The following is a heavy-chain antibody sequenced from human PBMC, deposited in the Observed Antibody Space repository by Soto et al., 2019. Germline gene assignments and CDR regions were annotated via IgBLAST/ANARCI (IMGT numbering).Heavy chain of an antibody. CDR2: TYYNGNA. CDR1: GGSLVRSNYY. Sequence: SETLSLTCNVSGGSLVRSNYYLDWIRKSPGKGLEWIGTTYYNGNAYYNPSLRSRVTMSVDTSKNQFSLKLMSVTAADTAVYYCARHFVAVVIKGWGYWGQGTLVTVSS. J-gene: IGHJ4*02. V-gene: IGHV4-39*01. D-gene: IGHD3-22*01. CDR3: ARHFVAVVIKGWGY.